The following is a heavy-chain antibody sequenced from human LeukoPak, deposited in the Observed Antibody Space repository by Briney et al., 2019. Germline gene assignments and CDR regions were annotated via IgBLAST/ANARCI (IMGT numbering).Heavy chain of an antibody. J-gene: IGHJ6*02. CDR3: ARAGYSSSWFPNYYYYGMDV. CDR1: GFTFSSNL. CDR2: INSDGSTI. D-gene: IGHD6-13*01. V-gene: IGHV3-74*01. Sequence: PGGSLRLSCAASGFTFSSNLMHWVRQGPGKGLVWVSHINSDGSTIRYADSVKGRFTISRDNAKNSLYLQMNSLRAEDTAVYYCARAGYSSSWFPNYYYYGMDVWGQGTTVTVSS.